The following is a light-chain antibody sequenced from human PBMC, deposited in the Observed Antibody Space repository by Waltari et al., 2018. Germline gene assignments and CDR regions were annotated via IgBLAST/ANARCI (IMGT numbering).Light chain of an antibody. CDR3: SSYVGNYNSL. V-gene: IGLV2-8*01. CDR1: STNVGRYDY. J-gene: IGLJ2*01. CDR2: EVN. Sequence: QSALTQPPSASGSPGQSVTISCTGTSTNVGRYDYVSWYRQHPGEAPKLMIFEVNKRPSGVPDRFSGSKSGNTASLTVSGLQAEDEAVYYCSSYVGNYNSLFGGGTKLTVL.